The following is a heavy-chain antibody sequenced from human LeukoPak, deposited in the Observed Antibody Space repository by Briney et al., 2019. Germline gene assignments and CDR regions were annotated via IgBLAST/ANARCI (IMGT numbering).Heavy chain of an antibody. J-gene: IGHJ4*02. D-gene: IGHD6-13*01. V-gene: IGHV4-61*01. CDR1: GGSVSSSNYY. CDR3: ARDQGTAGGIDY. Sequence: SETLSLTCTVSGGSVSSSNYYWSWIRQPPGKGLEWIGYIYYSGSTNYNPSLKSRVTISVDTSKNQFSLKLSSVTAADTAVYYCARDQGTAGGIDYWGQGTLVTVSS. CDR2: IYYSGST.